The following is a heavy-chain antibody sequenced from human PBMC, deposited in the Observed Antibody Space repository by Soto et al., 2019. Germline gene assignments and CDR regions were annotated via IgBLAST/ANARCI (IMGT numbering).Heavy chain of an antibody. J-gene: IGHJ4*02. Sequence: GGSLRLSCAASGFTFSSYSMNWVRQAPGKGLEWVSSISSSSSYIYYADSVKGRFTISRDNAKNSLYLQMNSLRAEDTAVYYCARDPVVVVAAMYYFDYWGQGTLVTVSS. CDR2: ISSSSSYI. CDR1: GFTFSSYS. V-gene: IGHV3-21*01. CDR3: ARDPVVVVAAMYYFDY. D-gene: IGHD2-15*01.